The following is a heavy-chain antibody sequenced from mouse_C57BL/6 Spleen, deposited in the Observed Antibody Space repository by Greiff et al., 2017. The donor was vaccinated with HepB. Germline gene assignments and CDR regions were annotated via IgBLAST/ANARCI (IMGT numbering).Heavy chain of an antibody. D-gene: IGHD1-1*01. V-gene: IGHV3-6*01. Sequence: ESGPGLVKPSQSLSLTCSVTGYSITSGYYWNWIRQFPGNKLEWMGYISYDGSNNYNPSLKNRISITRDTSKNQFFLKLNSVTTEDTATYYCAKGYGSSYDAMDYCGQGTSVTVSS. CDR1: GYSITSGYY. J-gene: IGHJ4*01. CDR3: AKGYGSSYDAMDY. CDR2: ISYDGSN.